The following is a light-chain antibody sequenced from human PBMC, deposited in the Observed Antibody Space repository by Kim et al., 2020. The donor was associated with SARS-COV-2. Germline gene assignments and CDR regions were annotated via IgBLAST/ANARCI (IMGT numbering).Light chain of an antibody. J-gene: IGLJ2*01. CDR2: EVS. Sequence: QSVLTQPASVSGSPGQSITISCTGTSSDVGSYNLVSWYQQHPGKAPKLMIYEVSKRPPGVSNRFSGSKSGNTASLTISGLQAEDEADYYCCSYAGSSTFDVVFGGGTQLTVL. CDR3: CSYAGSSTFDVV. CDR1: SSDVGSYNL. V-gene: IGLV2-23*02.